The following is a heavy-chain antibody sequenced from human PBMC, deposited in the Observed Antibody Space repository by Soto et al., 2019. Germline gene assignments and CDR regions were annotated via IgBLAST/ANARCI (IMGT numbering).Heavy chain of an antibody. CDR2: IYDSGST. D-gene: IGHD6-13*01. V-gene: IGHV4-59*01. J-gene: IGHJ4*02. Sequence: QVQLQESGPGLVKPSETLSLTCTVSGGSISRYYWSWIRQPPGKGLEWIGYIYDSGSTNYNPSLKSRVAISVDTSKNQFSLKLSSVTAADTAVYYCASSIGSSWSGGFDYWGQGPLVTVSS. CDR1: GGSISRYY. CDR3: ASSIGSSWSGGFDY.